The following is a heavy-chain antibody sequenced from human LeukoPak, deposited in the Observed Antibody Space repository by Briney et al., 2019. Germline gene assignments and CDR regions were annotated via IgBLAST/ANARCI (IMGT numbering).Heavy chain of an antibody. D-gene: IGHD3-22*01. CDR2: IKSKTDGGTT. CDR3: TTDPYYDSSGIVHFDY. V-gene: IGHV3-15*01. J-gene: IGHJ4*02. Sequence: GGSLRLSCAASGFTFSNAWMSWVRQAPGKGLEWVGRIKSKTDGGTTDYAAPAKGRFTISRDDSKNTLYLQMNSLKTEDTAVYYCTTDPYYDSSGIVHFDYWGQGTLVTVSS. CDR1: GFTFSNAW.